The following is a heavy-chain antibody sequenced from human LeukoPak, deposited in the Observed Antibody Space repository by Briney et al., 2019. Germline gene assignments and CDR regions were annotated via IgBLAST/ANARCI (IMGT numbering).Heavy chain of an antibody. J-gene: IGHJ4*02. V-gene: IGHV1-46*01. CDR1: GYTFTSYY. Sequence: ASVKASCKASGYTFTSYYMHWVRQAPGQGLEWMGIINPSGGSTSYAQKFQGRVTMTRDTSPSTVYMELSSLRSEDTAVYYCARDDYGDYGFAYWGQGTLVTVSS. CDR3: ARDDYGDYGFAY. D-gene: IGHD4-17*01. CDR2: INPSGGST.